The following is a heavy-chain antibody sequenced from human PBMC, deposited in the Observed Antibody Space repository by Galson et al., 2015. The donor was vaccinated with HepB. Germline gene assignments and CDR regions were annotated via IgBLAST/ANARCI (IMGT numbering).Heavy chain of an antibody. Sequence: SLRLSCAASGFTFSGYVMHWVRQAPGKGLEYVSAISTNGGSTYYANSMKGRFTISRDNSKNTLYLQMGSLRPEDMAVYYCARARGYSDYDILLNGGCMDVWGKGTTVTVSS. CDR2: ISTNGGST. CDR3: ARARGYSDYDILLNGGCMDV. J-gene: IGHJ6*03. CDR1: GFTFSGYV. D-gene: IGHD5-12*01. V-gene: IGHV3-64*01.